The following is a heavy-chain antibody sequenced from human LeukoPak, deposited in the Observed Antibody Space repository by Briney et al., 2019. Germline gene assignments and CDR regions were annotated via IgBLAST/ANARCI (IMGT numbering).Heavy chain of an antibody. J-gene: IGHJ4*02. Sequence: RPRGSLRLSCAAPGFTVISNYMGSVRQAPGKGVERVSVIYSGGSTYYADSVKGSYTISRDNSKSTLYLQMNSLRAEDTAVYYCARGPYDNSGYRFDYWGQGTLVTVSS. CDR1: GFTVISNY. CDR2: IYSGGST. D-gene: IGHD3-22*01. CDR3: ARGPYDNSGYRFDY. V-gene: IGHV3-66*01.